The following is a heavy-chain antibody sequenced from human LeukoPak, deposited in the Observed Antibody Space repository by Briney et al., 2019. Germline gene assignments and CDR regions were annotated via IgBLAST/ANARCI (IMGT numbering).Heavy chain of an antibody. Sequence: ASVKVSCKASGYTLTSYGISWVRQAPGQGLEWMGWISAYNGNTNYAQKLQGRVTMTTDTSTSTAYMELRSLRSDDTAVYYCARGYAEDIVVVPAATYYYGMDVWGQGTTVTVSS. CDR2: ISAYNGNT. CDR3: ARGYAEDIVVVPAATYYYGMDV. CDR1: GYTLTSYG. J-gene: IGHJ6*02. D-gene: IGHD2-2*01. V-gene: IGHV1-18*01.